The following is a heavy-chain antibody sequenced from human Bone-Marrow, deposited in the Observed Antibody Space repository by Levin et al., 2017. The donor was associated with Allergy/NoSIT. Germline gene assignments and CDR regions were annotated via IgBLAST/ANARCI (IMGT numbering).Heavy chain of an antibody. J-gene: IGHJ4*02. CDR2: ISSSSSTI. V-gene: IGHV3-48*01. CDR3: ARDHCTNGVCQDY. D-gene: IGHD2-8*01. Sequence: PGGSLRLSCAASGFTFSSYSMNWVRQAPGKGLEWVSYISSSSSTIYYADSVKGRFTISRDNAKNSLYLQMNSLRAEDTAVYYCARDHCTNGVCQDYWGQGTLVTVSS. CDR1: GFTFSSYS.